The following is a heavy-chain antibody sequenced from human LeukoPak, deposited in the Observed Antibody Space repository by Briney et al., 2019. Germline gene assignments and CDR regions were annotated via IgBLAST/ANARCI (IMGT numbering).Heavy chain of an antibody. J-gene: IGHJ4*02. CDR2: ISGSGGST. V-gene: IGHV3-23*01. D-gene: IGHD3-22*01. CDR3: AIGSSGYYYRH. CDR1: GFTFSSYA. Sequence: RGFLRLSCAASGFTFSSYAMNWVRQAPGKGLEWVSVISGSGGSTYYADSVKGRFTISRDNSKNTVYLQVNSLRAEATAIYYCAIGSSGYYYRHWGQGTLVNVSS.